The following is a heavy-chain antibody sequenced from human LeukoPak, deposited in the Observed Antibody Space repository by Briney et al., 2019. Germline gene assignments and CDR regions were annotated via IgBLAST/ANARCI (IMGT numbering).Heavy chain of an antibody. CDR1: GGSISGSDYY. CDR3: ARQRANTIFGVVILYYFDY. J-gene: IGHJ4*02. V-gene: IGHV4-39*01. CDR2: IYYSGST. D-gene: IGHD3-3*01. Sequence: SETLSLTCTVSGGSISGSDYYWAWIRQPPGKGLEWIGSIYYSGSTYYNPSLKSRVTISVDTSKNQFSLKLSSVTAADTAVYYCARQRANTIFGVVILYYFDYWGQGTLVTVSS.